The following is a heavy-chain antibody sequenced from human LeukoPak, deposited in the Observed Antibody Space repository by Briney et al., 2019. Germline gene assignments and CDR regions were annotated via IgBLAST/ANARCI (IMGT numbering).Heavy chain of an antibody. Sequence: PSETLSLTCTVSGCSISSSSYYWGWFRRPPGKGLEWIGSIYYSGSTYYNPSLKSRVTISVDTSKNQFSLKLSSVTAADTAVYDCARQGPRVVVVAAYFDYWGQGTLVTVSS. J-gene: IGHJ4*02. D-gene: IGHD2-15*01. CDR1: GCSISSSSYY. V-gene: IGHV4-39*01. CDR3: ARQGPRVVVVAAYFDY. CDR2: IYYSGST.